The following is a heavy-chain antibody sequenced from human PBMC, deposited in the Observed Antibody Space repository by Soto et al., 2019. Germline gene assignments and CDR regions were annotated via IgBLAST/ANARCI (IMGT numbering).Heavy chain of an antibody. V-gene: IGHV4-34*01. CDR1: GGSFGGFY. CDR3: ATGYCTRTNFFNKYFDP. Sequence: SETLSLTCAVYGGSFGGFYWSWFRQPPGKGLDWIGDINHSGDTNYNPSLKSRVTISVDKSKQQFSLKLTSMTAADTAVYFCATGYCTRTNFFNKYFDPWGQGTLVTVSS. D-gene: IGHD2-8*01. CDR2: INHSGDT. J-gene: IGHJ5*02.